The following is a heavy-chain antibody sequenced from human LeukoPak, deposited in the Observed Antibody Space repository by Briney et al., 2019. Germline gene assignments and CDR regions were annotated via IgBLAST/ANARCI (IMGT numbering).Heavy chain of an antibody. D-gene: IGHD3-16*01. CDR2: ISGRGLST. J-gene: IGHJ4*02. Sequence: GGSLRLSCATSGFTFSSYAMSWVRQAPGKGLEWVSAISGRGLSTYYADSVKGRFPISRDSSKNTLYLQMNGLRAEDTAVYYCAKDWGSTDLYYFDSWGQGTLVTVSS. CDR3: AKDWGSTDLYYFDS. V-gene: IGHV3-23*01. CDR1: GFTFSSYA.